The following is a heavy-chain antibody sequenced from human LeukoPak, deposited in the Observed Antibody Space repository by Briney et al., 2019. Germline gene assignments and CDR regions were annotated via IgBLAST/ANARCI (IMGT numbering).Heavy chain of an antibody. Sequence: ASVKVSCKASGYTFSNYDINWVRQATGQGLEWMGRMNPNTGDAAYARNFQGRVTMTRDTSISTAYMELSRLRSDDTAVYYCAREMTYYYGSGVDYWGQGTLVTVSS. D-gene: IGHD3-10*01. J-gene: IGHJ4*02. CDR2: MNPNTGDA. CDR1: GYTFSNYD. CDR3: AREMTYYYGSGVDY. V-gene: IGHV1-8*02.